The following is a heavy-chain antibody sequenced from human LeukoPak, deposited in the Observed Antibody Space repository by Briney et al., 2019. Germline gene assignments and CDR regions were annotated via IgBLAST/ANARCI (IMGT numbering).Heavy chain of an antibody. J-gene: IGHJ5*02. V-gene: IGHV1-69*13. Sequence: GASVKVSCKASGYTFTGYYMHWVRQAPGQGLEWMGGIIPIFGTANYAQKFQGRVTITADESTSTAYMELSSLRSEDTAVYYCARGPYSSSWPTWGQGTLVTVSS. CDR3: ARGPYSSSWPT. CDR2: IIPIFGTA. D-gene: IGHD6-13*01. CDR1: GYTFTGYY.